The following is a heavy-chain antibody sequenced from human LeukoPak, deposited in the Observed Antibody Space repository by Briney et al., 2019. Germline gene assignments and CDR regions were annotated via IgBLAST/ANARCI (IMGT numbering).Heavy chain of an antibody. J-gene: IGHJ5*02. CDR3: TTDGKYSSSGTYLFDP. CDR2: IKSENDGGTA. V-gene: IGHV3-15*01. D-gene: IGHD6-13*01. Sequence: PGGSLRLSCAVSGLTFNTAWMAWVRQSPEKGLEWVGRIKSENDGGTADYGAPVKGRFTISRDDSINTIYLQMNSLKSEDTGVYYFTTDGKYSSSGTYLFDPWGQGTLVTVSS. CDR1: GLTFNTAW.